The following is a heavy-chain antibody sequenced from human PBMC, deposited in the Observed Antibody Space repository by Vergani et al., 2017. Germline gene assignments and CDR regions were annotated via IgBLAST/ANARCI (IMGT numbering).Heavy chain of an antibody. V-gene: IGHV3-21*01. Sequence: EVQLVESGGGLVKPGGSLRLSCAASGFSFSRYSMNWVRQAPGKGLEWVSSISSSSSYIYYADSVKGRFTISRDNAKNSLYLQMNSLRAEDTAVYYCAGEDVGSSGWYVYFWGQGTLVTVSS. CDR3: AGEDVGSSGWYVYF. CDR1: GFSFSRYS. J-gene: IGHJ4*02. D-gene: IGHD6-19*01. CDR2: ISSSSSYI.